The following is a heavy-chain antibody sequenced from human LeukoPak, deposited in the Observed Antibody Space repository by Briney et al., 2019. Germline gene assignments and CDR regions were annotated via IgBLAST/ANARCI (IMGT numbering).Heavy chain of an antibody. Sequence: GGSLRLSCIASGLTFSIYSMNWVGQAPGKRLEWVSSISSSSTYIYYADSVKGRFTISRDNAKNSLYLQMNSLRVEDTAVYYCARDLGSASSCGYTHYFDDWGQGTLVTVSS. D-gene: IGHD5-12*01. J-gene: IGHJ4*02. V-gene: IGHV3-21*01. CDR3: ARDLGSASSCGYTHYFDD. CDR2: ISSSSTYI. CDR1: GLTFSIYS.